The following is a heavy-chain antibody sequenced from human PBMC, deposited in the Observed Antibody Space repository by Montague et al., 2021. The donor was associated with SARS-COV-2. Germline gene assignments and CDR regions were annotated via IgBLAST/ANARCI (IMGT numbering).Heavy chain of an antibody. Sequence: TLSLTCTVSGGSISSGSYYWSWIRQPAGMGREWIGRMYTSGSTNYNPTLKSRVTISVDTSKNPFSLKLSSVTAADTAVYYCPRQLPGFWSGYFDYWGQGTLVTVSS. V-gene: IGHV4-61*02. J-gene: IGHJ4*02. CDR2: MYTSGST. CDR3: PRQLPGFWSGYFDY. CDR1: GGSISSGSYY. D-gene: IGHD3-3*01.